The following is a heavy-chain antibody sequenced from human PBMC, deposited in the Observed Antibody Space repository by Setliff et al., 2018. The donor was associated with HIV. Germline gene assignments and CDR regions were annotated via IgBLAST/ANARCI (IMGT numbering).Heavy chain of an antibody. V-gene: IGHV4-39*01. D-gene: IGHD4-17*01. CDR1: GGSISNNRYY. CDR2: IYYSGST. J-gene: IGHJ6*02. Sequence: PSETLSLTCTVSGGSISNNRYYWSWIRQPPGKGLEWIGSIYYSGSTYYNPSLKSRVTISLDTSKNQFSLKLNSVTAADTAIYYCARGGPTVAYGVDVWGQGTTVTVSS. CDR3: ARGGPTVAYGVDV.